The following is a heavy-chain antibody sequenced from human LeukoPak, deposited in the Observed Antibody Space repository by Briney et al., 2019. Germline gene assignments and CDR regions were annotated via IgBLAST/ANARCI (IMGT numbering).Heavy chain of an antibody. D-gene: IGHD3-9*01. V-gene: IGHV1-8*01. CDR3: ARGLGDQYDILTGDKVDP. J-gene: IGHJ5*02. Sequence: ASVKVPCKASGYTFTSYDINWVRQATGQGLEWMGWMNPNSGNTGYAQKFQGRVTMTRNTSISTAYMELSSLRSEDTAVYYCARGLGDQYDILTGDKVDPWGQGTLVTVSS. CDR1: GYTFTSYD. CDR2: MNPNSGNT.